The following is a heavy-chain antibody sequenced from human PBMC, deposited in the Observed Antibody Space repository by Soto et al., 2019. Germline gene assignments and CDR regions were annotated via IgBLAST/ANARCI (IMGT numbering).Heavy chain of an antibody. CDR3: ARHPERIAQIGWFDP. CDR2: ISSSSSTI. J-gene: IGHJ5*02. Sequence: EVQLVESGGGLVQPGGSLRLSCEASGFTFSSYRMNWVRQAPGKGLEWVSYISSSSSTIYYADSVKGRFTISRDNAKNSLYLQMNSLRAEDTAVYYCARHPERIAQIGWFDPWGQGTLVTVSS. V-gene: IGHV3-48*01. CDR1: GFTFSSYR. D-gene: IGHD6-13*01.